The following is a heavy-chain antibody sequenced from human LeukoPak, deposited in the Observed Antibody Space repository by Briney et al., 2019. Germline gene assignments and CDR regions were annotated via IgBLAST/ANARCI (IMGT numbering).Heavy chain of an antibody. CDR2: IRGSGGST. J-gene: IGHJ1*01. D-gene: IGHD3-10*01. Sequence: GGSLRLSCAASGFTFSSYAMSWVRQAPGKGLEWVSAIRGSGGSTYYADSVKGRFTISRDNSKNTLYLQMNSLRAEDTAVYYCAKGGSGSYYPQYFQHWGQGTLVTVSS. CDR3: AKGGSGSYYPQYFQH. CDR1: GFTFSSYA. V-gene: IGHV3-23*01.